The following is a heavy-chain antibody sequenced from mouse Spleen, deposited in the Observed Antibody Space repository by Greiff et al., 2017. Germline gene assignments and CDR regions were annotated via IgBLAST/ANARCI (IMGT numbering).Heavy chain of an antibody. V-gene: IGHV1-69*01. D-gene: IGHD2-5*01. J-gene: IGHJ2*01. Sequence: QVQLQQPGAELVMPGASVKLSCKASGYTFTSYWMHWVKQRPGQGLEWIGEIDPSDSYTNYNQKFKGKATLTVDKSSSTAYMQLSSLTSEDSAVYYCARVRYSNYFDYWGQGTTLTVSS. CDR1: GYTFTSYW. CDR3: ARVRYSNYFDY. CDR2: IDPSDSYT.